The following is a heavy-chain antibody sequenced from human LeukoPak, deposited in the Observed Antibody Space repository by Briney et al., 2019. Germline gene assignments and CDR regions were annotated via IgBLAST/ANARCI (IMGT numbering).Heavy chain of an antibody. CDR1: GFTFSGYS. D-gene: IGHD6-19*01. Sequence: PGGSLRLSCAASGFTFSGYSMNWVRRAPGKGLEWVSSISSSSSYIYYADSVKGRFTISRDNAKNSLYLQMNSLRAEDTAVYYCARTGEWLENFDYWGQGTLVTVSS. CDR3: ARTGEWLENFDY. V-gene: IGHV3-21*01. J-gene: IGHJ4*01. CDR2: ISSSSSYI.